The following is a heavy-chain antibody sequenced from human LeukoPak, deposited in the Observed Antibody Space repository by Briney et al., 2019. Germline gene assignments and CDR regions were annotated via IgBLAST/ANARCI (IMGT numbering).Heavy chain of an antibody. CDR2: IKSKTSGGTI. Sequence: GGSLRLSCAASGFDFSFTWMSWVRQAPGKGLELVCRIKSKTSGGTIDYAAPVRGRFTISRDDTENMVFLQMSSLKIEDTAVYYCTRESGYKTSRQRGFDSWGQGILVTVSS. J-gene: IGHJ4*02. CDR1: GFDFSFTW. D-gene: IGHD5-12*01. CDR3: TRESGYKTSRQRGFDS. V-gene: IGHV3-15*01.